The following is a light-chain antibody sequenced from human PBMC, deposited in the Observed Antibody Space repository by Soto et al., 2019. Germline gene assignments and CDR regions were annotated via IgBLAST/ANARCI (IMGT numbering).Light chain of an antibody. CDR3: QTWGTGAYV. J-gene: IGLJ1*01. CDR1: SGHSSYA. CDR2: LNSDGSH. V-gene: IGLV4-69*01. Sequence: QLVLTQSPSASASLGASVKLTCTLSSGHSSYAIAWHQQQPEKGPRYLMKLNSDGSHSKGDGIPDRFSGSSSGAERYLTIPSLQSEDEAEYYCQTWGTGAYVFGTGTKLTVL.